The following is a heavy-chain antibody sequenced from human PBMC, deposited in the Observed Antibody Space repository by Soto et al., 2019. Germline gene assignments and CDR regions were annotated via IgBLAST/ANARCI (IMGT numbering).Heavy chain of an antibody. J-gene: IGHJ4*02. CDR1: GFTFSSFA. Sequence: EVQLLESGGGLVQPGGSLRLSCAASGFTFSSFAMSWVRQAPGKGLEWVSGISGSGGSTYYADSVKGRFTISRDNSKNTLYLQTDSLRAEATALYYCAKGAKSENYVAWGYWGQGTLVTVSS. CDR3: AKGAKSENYVAWGY. D-gene: IGHD1-7*01. V-gene: IGHV3-23*01. CDR2: ISGSGGST.